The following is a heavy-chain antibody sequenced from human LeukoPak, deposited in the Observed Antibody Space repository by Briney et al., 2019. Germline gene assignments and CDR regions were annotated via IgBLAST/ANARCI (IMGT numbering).Heavy chain of an antibody. CDR2: IYTSGST. CDR3: ASRGGAALGFDY. D-gene: IGHD6-6*01. CDR1: GGSISSYY. Sequence: KPSETLSLTCTVSGGSISSYYWSWIRQPPGKGLEWIGYIYTSGSTNYNPSLKSRVTISVDTSKNQFSLKLSSVTAADTAVYYCASRGGAALGFDYWGQGTLVTVSS. V-gene: IGHV4-4*09. J-gene: IGHJ4*02.